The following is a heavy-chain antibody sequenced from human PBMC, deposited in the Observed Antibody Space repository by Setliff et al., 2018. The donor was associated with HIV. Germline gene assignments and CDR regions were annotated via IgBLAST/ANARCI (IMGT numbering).Heavy chain of an antibody. D-gene: IGHD3-22*01. CDR3: ARENGWLFGWFDP. CDR2: IYYSGRTSHSGST. Sequence: PSETLSLTCTVSGDSITRGGYSWTWIRQPPGKALEWVGYIYYSGRTSHSGSTYYNPSVASRITISGDTSKNQFSLKLTSVTAADTAIYYCARENGWLFGWFDPWGQGTPVTVSS. V-gene: IGHV4-30-4*08. J-gene: IGHJ5*02. CDR1: GDSITRGGYS.